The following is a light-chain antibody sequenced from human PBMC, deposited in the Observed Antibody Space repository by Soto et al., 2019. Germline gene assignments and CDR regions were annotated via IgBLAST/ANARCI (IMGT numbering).Light chain of an antibody. CDR2: AAS. Sequence: DIQMTQSPSSLSASVGDRVTITCQASQGMRNDLGWFQQKPGEAPKRLIYAASSLQSGVPSRFSGSVSGTEFPLTITSQQPEALAPCYCLQYNSDHLTFGQGPNVALK. CDR1: QGMRND. V-gene: IGKV1-17*01. J-gene: IGKJ1*01. CDR3: LQYNSDHLT.